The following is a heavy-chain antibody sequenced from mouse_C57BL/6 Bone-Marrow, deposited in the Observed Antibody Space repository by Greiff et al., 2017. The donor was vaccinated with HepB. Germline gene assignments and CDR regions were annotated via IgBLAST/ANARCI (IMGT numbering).Heavy chain of an antibody. CDR1: GYTFTSYW. CDR2: IDPSDSYT. Sequence: QVQLQQPGAELVMPGASVKLSCKASGYTFTSYWMHWVKQRPGQGLEWIGEIDPSDSYTNYNQKFKGKSTLTVDKSSSTAYMQLSSLTSEDSAVYYCARSGDGYYRFAYWGQGTLVTVSA. D-gene: IGHD2-3*01. CDR3: ARSGDGYYRFAY. V-gene: IGHV1-69*01. J-gene: IGHJ3*01.